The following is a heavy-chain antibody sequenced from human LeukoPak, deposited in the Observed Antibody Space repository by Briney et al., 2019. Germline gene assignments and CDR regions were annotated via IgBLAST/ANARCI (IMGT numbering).Heavy chain of an antibody. D-gene: IGHD2-15*01. CDR3: ARGSEIVVVVAATLGDAFDI. CDR2: ISYDGSNK. J-gene: IGHJ3*02. Sequence: PGRSLRLSCAASGFTFSSYAMHWVRQAPGKGLEWVAVISYDGSNKYYADSVKGRFTISRDNSKNTLYLQMNSLRAEDTAVYYCARGSEIVVVVAATLGDAFDIWSQGTMVTVSS. CDR1: GFTFSSYA. V-gene: IGHV3-30*04.